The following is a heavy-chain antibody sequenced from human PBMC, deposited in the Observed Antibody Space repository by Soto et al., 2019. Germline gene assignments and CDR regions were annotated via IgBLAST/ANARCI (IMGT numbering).Heavy chain of an antibody. Sequence: DVQLVESGGGSVQPGGSLRLSCAVSGFTFSHYWMHWVRQAPGKGLACVSRLNQDGSDTNYADSVKGRFTVSRDNAKNTLYLQMNNLRVEDTGLYFCVRGTNAWPGMDVWGQGTTVTVS. D-gene: IGHD1-1*01. CDR2: LNQDGSDT. CDR1: GFTFSHYW. J-gene: IGHJ6*02. CDR3: VRGTNAWPGMDV. V-gene: IGHV3-74*01.